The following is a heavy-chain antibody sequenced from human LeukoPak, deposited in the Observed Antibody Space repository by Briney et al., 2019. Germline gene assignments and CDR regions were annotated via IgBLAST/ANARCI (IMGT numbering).Heavy chain of an antibody. CDR2: IYYSGST. CDR3: ARGGGIAARGNFVY. D-gene: IGHD6-6*01. CDR1: GGSISSYY. J-gene: IGHJ4*02. Sequence: RSSETLSLTCTVSGGSISSYYWSWIRQPPGKGLEWIGYIYYSGSTNYNPSLKSRVTISVDTSKNQFSLKLSSVTAADTAVYYCARGGGIAARGNFVYWGQGTLVTVSS. V-gene: IGHV4-59*12.